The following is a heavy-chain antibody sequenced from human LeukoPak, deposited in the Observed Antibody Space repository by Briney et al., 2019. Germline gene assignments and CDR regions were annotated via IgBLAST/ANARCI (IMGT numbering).Heavy chain of an antibody. D-gene: IGHD2-2*01. CDR2: INHSGST. Sequence: PSETLSLTCAVYGGSFSGYYWSWIRQPPGKGLEWIGEINHSGSTNYNPSLKSRVTISVDTSKNQFSLKLSSVTAADTAVYYCASLRSCSSTSCYDYWGQGTLVTVSS. V-gene: IGHV4-34*01. CDR3: ASLRSCSSTSCYDY. CDR1: GGSFSGYY. J-gene: IGHJ4*02.